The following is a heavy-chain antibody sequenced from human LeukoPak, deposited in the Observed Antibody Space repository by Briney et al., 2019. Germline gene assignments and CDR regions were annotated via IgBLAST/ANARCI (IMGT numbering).Heavy chain of an antibody. Sequence: SETLSLTCAVYGGSFSGYFWSWIRQPPGKGLEWIGEINHSGSTNYNPSLKSRVTISVDTSKNHFSLRLSSVTAADTAVYYCARSGYYYYYYFMDVWGKGTTVTVSS. J-gene: IGHJ6*03. CDR1: GGSFSGYF. V-gene: IGHV4-34*01. D-gene: IGHD3-10*01. CDR3: ARSGYYYYYYFMDV. CDR2: INHSGST.